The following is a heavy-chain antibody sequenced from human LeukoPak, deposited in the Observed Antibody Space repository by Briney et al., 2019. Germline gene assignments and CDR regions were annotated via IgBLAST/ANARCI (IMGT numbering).Heavy chain of an antibody. CDR1: GGTFSSYA. J-gene: IGHJ3*02. Sequence: GASVKVSCKASGGTFSSYAISWVRQAPGQGLEWMGRIIPILDIANYAQKFQGRVTITADKSTSTAYMELSSLRSEDTAVYYCAREPVVVIAIRSAFDIWGQGTMVTVSS. V-gene: IGHV1-69*04. CDR2: IIPILDIA. CDR3: AREPVVVIAIRSAFDI. D-gene: IGHD2-21*01.